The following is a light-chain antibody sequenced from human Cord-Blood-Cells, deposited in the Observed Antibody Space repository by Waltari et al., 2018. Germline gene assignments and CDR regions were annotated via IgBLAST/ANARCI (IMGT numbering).Light chain of an antibody. CDR2: GVR. CDR3: CSYAGSSTFV. V-gene: IGLV2-23*02. Sequence: QSALTQPASVSGSPGQSITISCTGTSSDVGSYNLVSWYQQHPGKAPKLVIYGVRKRPSGVSNRFSGSKSGNTASLTISGLQAEDEADYYCCSYAGSSTFVFGTGTKVTVL. J-gene: IGLJ1*01. CDR1: SSDVGSYNL.